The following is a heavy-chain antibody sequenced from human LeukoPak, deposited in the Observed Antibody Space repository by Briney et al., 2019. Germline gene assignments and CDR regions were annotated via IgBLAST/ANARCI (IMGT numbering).Heavy chain of an antibody. CDR1: GFNFDTYS. Sequence: GGSLRLSRAASGFNFDTYSMNWVRQAPGKGLEWVSSISSSGSYIYYADSVKGRFTISRDNAKNSLYLQMNSLRAEDTALYYCARSPGSTWSFDYWGQGTLVTVSS. D-gene: IGHD6-13*01. CDR3: ARSPGSTWSFDY. V-gene: IGHV3-21*01. CDR2: ISSSGSYI. J-gene: IGHJ4*02.